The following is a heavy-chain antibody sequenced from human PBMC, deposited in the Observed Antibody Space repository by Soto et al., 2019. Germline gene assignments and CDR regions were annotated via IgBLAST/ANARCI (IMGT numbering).Heavy chain of an antibody. V-gene: IGHV1-18*01. Sequence: QVQLVQSGAEVKKPGASVKVSCKASGYTFTSYGISWVRQAPGQGLEWMGWISAYNCNTNYAQKLQGRVTMTTDTSTSTAYMELRGLRSDDTAVYYFARDVRRPYSSSYFGDCWGQGTLVTVSS. CDR1: GYTFTSYG. D-gene: IGHD6-6*01. J-gene: IGHJ4*02. CDR3: ARDVRRPYSSSYFGDC. CDR2: ISAYNCNT.